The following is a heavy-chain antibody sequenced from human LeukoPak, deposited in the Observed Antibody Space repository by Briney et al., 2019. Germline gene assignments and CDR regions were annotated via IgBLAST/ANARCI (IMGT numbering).Heavy chain of an antibody. Sequence: PSETLSLTCTVSGGSISSSTYYWGRIRQPPGKGLEWIGNIYYSGSTYYNPSLKSRVTISVDTSKNQFSLKLTSVTAADTAVYFCARRLGDGYNLHYFDYWGQGSLVTVSS. J-gene: IGHJ4*02. D-gene: IGHD5-24*01. CDR1: GGSISSSTYY. V-gene: IGHV4-39*01. CDR3: ARRLGDGYNLHYFDY. CDR2: IYYSGST.